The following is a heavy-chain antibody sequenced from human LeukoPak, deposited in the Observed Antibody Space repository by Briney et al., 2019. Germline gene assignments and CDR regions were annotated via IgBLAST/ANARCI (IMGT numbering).Heavy chain of an antibody. Sequence: SQTLSLTCAVSGGSISSGGYSWRWIRQPPGKGLEWIGYIYHSGSTYYNPSLKSRVTISVDRSKTQFSLKLSSVTAADTAVYYCARSPPPMFSDYVDYFDYWGQGTLVTVSS. J-gene: IGHJ4*02. CDR1: GGSISSGGYS. CDR3: ARSPPPMFSDYVDYFDY. D-gene: IGHD5-12*01. V-gene: IGHV4-30-2*01. CDR2: IYHSGST.